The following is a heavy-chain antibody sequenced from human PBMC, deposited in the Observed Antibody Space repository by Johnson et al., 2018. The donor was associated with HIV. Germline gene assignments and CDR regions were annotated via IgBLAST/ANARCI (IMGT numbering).Heavy chain of an antibody. V-gene: IGHV3-20*04. CDR3: ASGLMITFGGVIVPYVFDI. D-gene: IGHD3-16*02. CDR1: GFTFDDYG. Sequence: VQLVESGGGVVQPGRSLRLSCAASGFTFDDYGMSWVRQAPGKGLEWVSGINWNGGSTGYADSVKGRFTISRDNAKKSLYLQMNSLSAEDTALYYCASGLMITFGGVIVPYVFDIWGQGTMVTVSS. CDR2: INWNGGST. J-gene: IGHJ3*02.